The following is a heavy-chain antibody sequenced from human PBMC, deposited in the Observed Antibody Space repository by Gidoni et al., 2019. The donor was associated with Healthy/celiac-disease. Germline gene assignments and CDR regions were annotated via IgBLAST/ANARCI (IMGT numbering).Heavy chain of an antibody. D-gene: IGHD1-26*01. CDR2: ISGSGGST. Sequence: EVQLLESGGGLVQPGGSLRLSCAASGFTFSRYAMSWVRQAPGKGLEWVSAISGSGGSTYYADSVKGRFTISRDNSKNTLYLKMNSLRAEDTAVYYCAKVPSGSYYVDYWGQGTLVTVSS. CDR3: AKVPSGSYYVDY. V-gene: IGHV3-23*01. CDR1: GFTFSRYA. J-gene: IGHJ4*02.